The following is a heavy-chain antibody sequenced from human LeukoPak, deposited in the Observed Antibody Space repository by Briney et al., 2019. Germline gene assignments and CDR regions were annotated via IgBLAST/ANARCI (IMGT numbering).Heavy chain of an antibody. J-gene: IGHJ4*02. D-gene: IGHD1-26*01. CDR1: GCTFTGYY. CDR3: ARAFFFGGSYSFDY. V-gene: IGHV1-2*02. CDR2: INPNSGGT. Sequence: ASVKVSCKASGCTFTGYYIHWVRQAPGQGLEWMGWINPNSGGTNYAQKFQGRVTMTRDTSISTAFMELSRLRSDDTAVYYRARAFFFGGSYSFDYWGQGTLVTVSS.